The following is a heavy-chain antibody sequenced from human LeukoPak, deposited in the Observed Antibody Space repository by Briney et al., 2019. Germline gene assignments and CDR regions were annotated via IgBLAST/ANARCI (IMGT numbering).Heavy chain of an antibody. Sequence: ASVKVSCKASGYTLSSYDVYWVRQATGQGLECMGWMNPNSGNTGYAQKFQGRVTMTRNTSITTAYMELSSLRSEDTAVYYCARGGMDLHGMDVWGQGTTVTVSS. CDR3: ARGGMDLHGMDV. J-gene: IGHJ6*02. CDR2: MNPNSGNT. V-gene: IGHV1-8*01. D-gene: IGHD2-2*03. CDR1: GYTLSSYD.